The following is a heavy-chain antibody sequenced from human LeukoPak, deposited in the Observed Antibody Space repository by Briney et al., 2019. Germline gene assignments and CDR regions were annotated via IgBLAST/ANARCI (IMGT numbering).Heavy chain of an antibody. CDR3: ARHRRYYPKDYIDP. CDR1: GGSISSGDYY. D-gene: IGHD1-26*01. Sequence: PSETLSLTCTVSGGSISSGDYYWSWIRQPPGKGLEWIGYIYYSGSTNYNPSLKSRVTISVDTSKNQFSLKLSSVTAADTAVYYCARHRRYYPKDYIDPWGQGTLVTVSS. V-gene: IGHV4-30-4*08. CDR2: IYYSGST. J-gene: IGHJ5*02.